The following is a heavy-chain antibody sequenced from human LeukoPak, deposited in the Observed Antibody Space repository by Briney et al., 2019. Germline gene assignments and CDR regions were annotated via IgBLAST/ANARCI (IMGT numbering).Heavy chain of an antibody. CDR1: GYRFTSYW. CDR2: IYPGDSDT. D-gene: IGHD3-10*01. Sequence: GESLKISCKGSGYRFTSYWIGWVRQMPGKGLEWMGSIYPGDSDTRNSPSFQGQVTISADKSITTAYLQWSSLKASDTAMYYCARLFHGSGCYYNRVTWFDPWGQGTLVTVSS. V-gene: IGHV5-51*01. CDR3: ARLFHGSGCYYNRVTWFDP. J-gene: IGHJ5*02.